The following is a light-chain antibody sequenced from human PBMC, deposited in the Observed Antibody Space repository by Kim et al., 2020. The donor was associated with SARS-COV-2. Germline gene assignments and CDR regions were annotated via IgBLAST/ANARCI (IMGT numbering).Light chain of an antibody. V-gene: IGLV1-44*01. CDR1: RSDIGSNT. CDR2: RSN. Sequence: ELTQPPSASGTPGQRVTISCSGSRSDIGSNTVNWYQQLPGTAPKLLIYRSNKRPSGVPDLFSASKSGTSASLAISGLQSEDEADYYCAAWDDSLNGDVVFGGGTQLTVL. J-gene: IGLJ2*01. CDR3: AAWDDSLNGDVV.